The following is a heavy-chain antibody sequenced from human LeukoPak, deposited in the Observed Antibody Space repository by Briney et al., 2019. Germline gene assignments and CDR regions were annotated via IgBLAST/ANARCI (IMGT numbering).Heavy chain of an antibody. CDR2: ISANNGET. D-gene: IGHD2-2*01. Sequence: EASVKVSCKPSGYTFTNYGISWVRQAPGQGLEWMSWISANNGETRYAQNFQGRVTMTTDTSTTTAYMELRSLRSDDTAVYYCARVPPSAHQLLSSDYWGQGTQVTVSS. CDR3: ARVPPSAHQLLSSDY. V-gene: IGHV1-18*04. CDR1: GYTFTNYG. J-gene: IGHJ4*02.